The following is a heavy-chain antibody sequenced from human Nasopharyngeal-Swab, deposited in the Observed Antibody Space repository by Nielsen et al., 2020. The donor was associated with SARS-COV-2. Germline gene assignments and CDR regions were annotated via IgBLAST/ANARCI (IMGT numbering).Heavy chain of an antibody. Sequence: GESLKIACAASGFTFSSYDMHWVRQATGKGLEWVSAMGTAGDTDYPGSVKGRFTISRENAKNSLYLQMNSLRAGDTAVYYCARGAVAVVPAAMRYYYYYYMDVWGKGTTVTVSS. CDR2: MGTAGDT. CDR1: GFTFSSYD. CDR3: ARGAVAVVPAAMRYYYYYYMDV. J-gene: IGHJ6*03. D-gene: IGHD2-2*01. V-gene: IGHV3-13*04.